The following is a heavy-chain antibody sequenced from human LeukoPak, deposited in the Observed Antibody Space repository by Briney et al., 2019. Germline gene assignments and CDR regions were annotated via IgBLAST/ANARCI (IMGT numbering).Heavy chain of an antibody. J-gene: IGHJ4*02. V-gene: IGHV3-23*01. CDR2: ISGSGGST. CDR3: AITMVRGVIITDYFDY. D-gene: IGHD3-10*01. CDR1: GFTFSSYA. Sequence: PGGSLRLSCAASGFTFSSYAMSWVPQAPGKGLEWVSAISGSGGSTYYADSVKGRFTISRDNSKNTLYLQMNSLRAEDTAVYYCAITMVRGVIITDYFDYWGQGTLVTVSS.